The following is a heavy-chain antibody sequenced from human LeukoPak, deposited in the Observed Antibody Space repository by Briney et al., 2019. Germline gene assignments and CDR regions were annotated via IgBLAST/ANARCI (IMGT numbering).Heavy chain of an antibody. D-gene: IGHD5-18*01. CDR2: ISSSSSYI. V-gene: IGHV3-21*01. Sequence: GSLRLSCAASGFTFSSYSMNWVRQAPGKGLEWVSSISSSSSYIYYADSVKGRFTISRDNAKNSLYLQMNSLRAEDTAVYYCARDPSGYSYGYGGYYFDYWGQGTLVTVSS. CDR1: GFTFSSYS. J-gene: IGHJ4*02. CDR3: ARDPSGYSYGYGGYYFDY.